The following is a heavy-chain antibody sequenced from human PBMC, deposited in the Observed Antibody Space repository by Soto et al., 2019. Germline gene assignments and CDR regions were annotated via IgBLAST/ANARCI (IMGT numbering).Heavy chain of an antibody. CDR2: VYPGDSDT. CDR1: GYSFPSYW. Sequence: GESLKISCKGSGYSFPSYWIGWVRQMPGKGREWMGIVYPGDSDTRYSPSFQGQVTISADKSISTAYLQWSSLKAPDTAMYYCARLSGCNNGVCYKFDYWGQGTLVTSPQ. V-gene: IGHV5-51*01. J-gene: IGHJ4*02. CDR3: ARLSGCNNGVCYKFDY. D-gene: IGHD2-8*01.